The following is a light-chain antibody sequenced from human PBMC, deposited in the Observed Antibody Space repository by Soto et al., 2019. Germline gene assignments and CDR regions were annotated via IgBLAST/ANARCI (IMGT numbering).Light chain of an antibody. J-gene: IGKJ5*01. V-gene: IGKV1-5*03. Sequence: DIQMTQSPSTLSASVGDRVTITCRASQSISSWLAWYQQKPGKAPNLLIYKASSLESGVPSRFSGSGSGTEFTLTISSLQPEDFATYYCQQYESYSVTFGQGTRLEIK. CDR3: QQYESYSVT. CDR1: QSISSW. CDR2: KAS.